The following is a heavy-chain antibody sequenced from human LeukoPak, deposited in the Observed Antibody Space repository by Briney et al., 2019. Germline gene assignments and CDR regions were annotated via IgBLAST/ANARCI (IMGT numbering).Heavy chain of an antibody. V-gene: IGHV1-18*01. Sequence: GASVKVSCKVSGYISTGWSITWVRQAPGQGLEWLGWISAYNGNTNYAQKLQGRVTMTTDTSTSTAYMELRSLTSEDAAVYYCARDRHGSGSYYLYFDYWGQGTLVTVSS. J-gene: IGHJ4*02. CDR3: ARDRHGSGSYYLYFDY. D-gene: IGHD3-10*01. CDR1: GYISTGWS. CDR2: ISAYNGNT.